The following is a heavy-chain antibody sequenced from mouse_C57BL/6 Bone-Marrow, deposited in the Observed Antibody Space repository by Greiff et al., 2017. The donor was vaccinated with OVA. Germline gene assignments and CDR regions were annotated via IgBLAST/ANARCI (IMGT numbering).Heavy chain of an antibody. CDR1: GYTFTDYY. J-gene: IGHJ2*01. CDR3: ARCREDYGDY. CDR2: IYPGSGNT. V-gene: IGHV1-76*01. D-gene: IGHD2-4*01. Sequence: QVQLQQSGAELVRPGASVKLSCKASGYTFTDYYINWVKQRPGQGLEWIARIYPGSGNTYYNEKFKGRATLTAEKSSSTAYMQLSSLTSEDSAVYFCARCREDYGDYWGQGTTLTVSS.